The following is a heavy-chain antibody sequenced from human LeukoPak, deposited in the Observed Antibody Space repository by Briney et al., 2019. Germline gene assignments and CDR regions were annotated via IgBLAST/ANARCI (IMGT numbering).Heavy chain of an antibody. CDR2: IDPSDSYT. D-gene: IGHD3-10*01. J-gene: IGHJ4*02. V-gene: IGHV5-10-1*01. Sequence: GESLRISCKGSGYSFSSYWINWVRQMPGKGLEWMGRIDPSDSYTNYNPSFQGHVTISADKSISTAYLQRSSLMASDTAMYYCARHTISDYWGQGTQVTVSS. CDR3: ARHTISDY. CDR1: GYSFSSYW.